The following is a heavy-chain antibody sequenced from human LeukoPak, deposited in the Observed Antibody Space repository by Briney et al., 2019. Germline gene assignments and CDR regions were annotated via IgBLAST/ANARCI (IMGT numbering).Heavy chain of an antibody. CDR2: ISTYKNNT. V-gene: IGHV1-18*01. Sequence: ASVKVSCKASGYTFTSYGISWVRQAPGQGLEWMGWISTYKNNTNYAQKLQGRVTMTTDTSTSTAYMELRSLRSDDTAVYYCASLHFGMDVWGQGTTVTVSS. CDR3: ASLHFGMDV. J-gene: IGHJ6*02. CDR1: GYTFTSYG. D-gene: IGHD2/OR15-2a*01.